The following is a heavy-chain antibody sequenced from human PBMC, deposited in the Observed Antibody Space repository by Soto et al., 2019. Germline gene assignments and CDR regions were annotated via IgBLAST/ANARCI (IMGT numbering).Heavy chain of an antibody. CDR2: IRSKASNYAT. Sequence: EVQLVESGGGLVQPGGSMRLSCAASGFSFSVSSMHWVRQASGKGLEWLGRIRSKASNYATTYSESVRGRFINSRDDSQDTMFLQMNSLRTEDTAMNYCAIEAAGFGHWGQGTLVTVSS. J-gene: IGHJ4*02. CDR1: GFSFSVSS. V-gene: IGHV3-73*01. CDR3: AIEAAGFGH. D-gene: IGHD6-13*01.